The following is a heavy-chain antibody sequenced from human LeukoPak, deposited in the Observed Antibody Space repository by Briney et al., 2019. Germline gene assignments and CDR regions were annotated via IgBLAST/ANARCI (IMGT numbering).Heavy chain of an antibody. CDR2: IYYSGST. J-gene: IGHJ4*02. CDR1: GGSNSSSSYY. D-gene: IGHD3-16*01. CDR3: AREVNDYVWGSYE. V-gene: IGHV4-39*07. Sequence: SETLSLTCTVSGGSNSSSSYYWGWIPQPPGKGLEWIGSIYYSGSTYYNPSLKSRVTISVDTSKNQFSLKLSSVTAADTAVYYCAREVNDYVWGSYEWGQGTLVTVSS.